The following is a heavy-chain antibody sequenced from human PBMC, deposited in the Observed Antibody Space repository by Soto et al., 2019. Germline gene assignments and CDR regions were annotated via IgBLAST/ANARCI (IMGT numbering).Heavy chain of an antibody. CDR3: ATMAYYRSGSVDH. CDR1: GGSISSYY. CDR2: SYYSGST. D-gene: IGHD3-22*01. V-gene: IGHV4-59*01. Sequence: NPSETLSLTCTVSGGSISSYYWSWIRQPPGKGLEWIGYSYYSGSTNYNPSLKSRVTISVDTAKNQFSLKLGSVTAADTAVYYCATMAYYRSGSVDHWGQGTLVTVSS. J-gene: IGHJ4*02.